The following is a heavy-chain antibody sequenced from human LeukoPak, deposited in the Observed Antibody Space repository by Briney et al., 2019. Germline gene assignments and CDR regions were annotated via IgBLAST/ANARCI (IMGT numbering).Heavy chain of an antibody. V-gene: IGHV3-30*18. CDR3: AKDTYTALDY. Sequence: GSLRLSCAASGFTFSSYGMHWVRQAPGKGLEWVAVISYDGSNKYYADSVKGRFTISRDNSKNALYLQMNSLRAEDTAVYYCAKDTYTALDYWGQGTLVTVSS. CDR1: GFTFSSYG. J-gene: IGHJ4*02. CDR2: ISYDGSNK. D-gene: IGHD5-18*01.